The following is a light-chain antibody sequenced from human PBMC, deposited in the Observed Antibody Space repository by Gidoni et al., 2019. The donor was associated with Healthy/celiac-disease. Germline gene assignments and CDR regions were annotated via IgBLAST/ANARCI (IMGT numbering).Light chain of an antibody. CDR2: GAS. CDR1: QSVSSSY. V-gene: IGKV3-20*01. Sequence: EIVLTQSPGTLSLSPGERATLSCRASQSVSSSYLGWYQQQPGQAPRLLIYGASSRATGIPDRFSGSGSGTDFTLTISRLEPEDVAVYYCQQYGSSRTTFGGGTKVEIK. CDR3: QQYGSSRTT. J-gene: IGKJ4*01.